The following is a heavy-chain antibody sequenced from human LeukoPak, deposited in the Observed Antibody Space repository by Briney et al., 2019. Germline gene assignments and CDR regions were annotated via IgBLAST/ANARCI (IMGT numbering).Heavy chain of an antibody. CDR2: INPSGGST. J-gene: IGHJ4*02. Sequence: GASVKVSCKASGYIFTSYYMHWVRQAPGQGLEWMGIINPSGGSTSYAQKFQGRVTMTRDMSTSTVYMELSSLRSEDTAVYYCARDLWRYSSGYYEPYYFDYWGQGTLVTVSS. D-gene: IGHD3-22*01. CDR3: ARDLWRYSSGYYEPYYFDY. V-gene: IGHV1-46*01. CDR1: GYIFTSYY.